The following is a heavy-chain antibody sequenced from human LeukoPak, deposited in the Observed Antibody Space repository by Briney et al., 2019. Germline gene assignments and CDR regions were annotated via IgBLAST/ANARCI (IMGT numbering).Heavy chain of an antibody. J-gene: IGHJ4*02. Sequence: ASVKVSCKASGYTFTSYDINWVRQATGQGLEWMGWMNPNSGNTGYAQKFQGRVTMTRNTSISTAYMELSSLRSEDTAVYYCAKAEGITMIVVVITPFDYWGQGTLVTVSS. CDR3: AKAEGITMIVVVITPFDY. CDR2: MNPNSGNT. V-gene: IGHV1-8*01. CDR1: GYTFTSYD. D-gene: IGHD3-22*01.